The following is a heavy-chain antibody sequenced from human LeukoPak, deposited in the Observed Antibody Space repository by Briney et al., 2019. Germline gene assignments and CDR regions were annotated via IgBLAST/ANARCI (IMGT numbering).Heavy chain of an antibody. CDR3: ARDLLPNYYDSSGPPDY. CDR1: GFTFSSYS. V-gene: IGHV3-21*01. Sequence: PGGSLRLSCAASGFTFSSYSLNWVRQAPGKGLEWVSSISSSRTYIYYADSVKGRFTISRDNAKNSLYLQMNSLRAEDTAVYYCARDLLPNYYDSSGPPDYWGQGTLVTVCS. CDR2: ISSSRTYI. J-gene: IGHJ4*02. D-gene: IGHD3-22*01.